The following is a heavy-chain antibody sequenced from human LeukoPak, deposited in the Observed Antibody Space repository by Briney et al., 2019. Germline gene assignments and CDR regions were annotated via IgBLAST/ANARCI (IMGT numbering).Heavy chain of an antibody. V-gene: IGHV3-7*05. J-gene: IGHJ5*02. D-gene: IGHD2-15*01. CDR3: ARVVVGVTNRFDP. CDR1: GFIFSSYW. CDR2: INQAGSEK. Sequence: GGSLRLSCAASGFIFSSYWMSWARQAPGKGLEWVANINQAGSEKYYVDSVKGRFTISRDNAKNSLFLQMNSLRAEDTAVYFCARVVVGVTNRFDPWGQGTLVTVSS.